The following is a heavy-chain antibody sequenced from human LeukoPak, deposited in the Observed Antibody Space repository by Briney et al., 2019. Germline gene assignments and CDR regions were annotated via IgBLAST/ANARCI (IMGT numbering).Heavy chain of an antibody. CDR3: NTGTAAADY. CDR2: IKRKADGGTT. D-gene: IGHD6-25*01. Sequence: WIRQPPGKGLEWVGRIKRKADGGTTDYAAPVKDRFTISRDDSKTTLYLQMNSLKPDDTAVYFCNTGTAAADYWGQGTQVTVSS. J-gene: IGHJ4*02. V-gene: IGHV3-15*01.